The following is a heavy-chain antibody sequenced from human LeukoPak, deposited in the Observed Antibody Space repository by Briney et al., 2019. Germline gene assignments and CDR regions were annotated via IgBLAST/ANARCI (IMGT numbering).Heavy chain of an antibody. J-gene: IGHJ4*02. CDR1: GYTFTSYV. CDR3: ARDRLLIYSGYDLADY. CDR2: INPSGGST. Sequence: ASVKVSCKASGYTFTSYVISWVGQPRGQGLEGMGIINPSGGSTSYAQKFQGRVTMTRDTSTSTVYMELSSLRSEDTAVYYCARDRLLIYSGYDLADYWGQGTLVTVSS. V-gene: IGHV1-46*01. D-gene: IGHD5-12*01.